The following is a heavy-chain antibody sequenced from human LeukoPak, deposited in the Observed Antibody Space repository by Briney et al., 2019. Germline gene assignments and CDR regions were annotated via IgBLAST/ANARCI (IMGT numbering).Heavy chain of an antibody. CDR1: GFTFDDYA. CDR2: IYYSGST. D-gene: IGHD3-3*01. Sequence: LRLSCAASGFTFDDYAMHWIRQPPGKGLEWIGYIYYSGSTNYNPSLKSRVTMSLDTSKNQFSLKVTSVTAADTAIYYCARQGQGFGRFWSGYDYWGPGTLVTVSS. V-gene: IGHV4-59*08. J-gene: IGHJ4*02. CDR3: ARQGQGFGRFWSGYDY.